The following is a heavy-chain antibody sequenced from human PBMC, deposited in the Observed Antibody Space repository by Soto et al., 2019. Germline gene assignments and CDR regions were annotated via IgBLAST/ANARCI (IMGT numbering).Heavy chain of an antibody. V-gene: IGHV3-7*01. Sequence: PGGSLRLSCAASGFAFSSYWMSWVRHAPGRGLEWVANIEEHGSEKYYVDSVKGRFTLSRDNAKKSLYLQMNSLRAEDTAVYYCARRAEYSYGYYFDYWGQGTLVTVSS. J-gene: IGHJ4*02. D-gene: IGHD5-18*01. CDR1: GFAFSSYW. CDR3: ARRAEYSYGYYFDY. CDR2: IEEHGSEK.